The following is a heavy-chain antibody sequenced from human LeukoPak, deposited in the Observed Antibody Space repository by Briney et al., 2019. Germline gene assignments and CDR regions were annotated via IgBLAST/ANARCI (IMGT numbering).Heavy chain of an antibody. J-gene: IGHJ5*02. D-gene: IGHD1-26*01. V-gene: IGHV1-18*01. CDR1: SYTFTNYA. CDR2: ISAYNGNT. Sequence: ASVKVSCKASSYTFTNYAFTWVRQAPGQGLEWMGWISAYNGNTNYAQKFQGRVTMTEDTSTDTAYMELSSLRSEDTAVYYCATSGWELLHNWFDPWGQGTLVTVSS. CDR3: ATSGWELLHNWFDP.